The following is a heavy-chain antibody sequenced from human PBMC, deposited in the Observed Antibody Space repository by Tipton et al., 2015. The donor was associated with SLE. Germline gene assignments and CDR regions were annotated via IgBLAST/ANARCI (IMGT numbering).Heavy chain of an antibody. D-gene: IGHD2-21*02. CDR3: ARACGGDCYLDAFDI. V-gene: IGHV3-7*01. CDR1: GFTFSSYW. J-gene: IGHJ3*02. CDR2: IKQDGSEK. Sequence: SLRLSCAASGFTFSSYWMSWVRQAPGKGLEWVANIKQDGSEKYYVDSVKGRFTISRDNAKNPLYLQMNSLRAEDTAVYYCARACGGDCYLDAFDIWGQGTMVTVSS.